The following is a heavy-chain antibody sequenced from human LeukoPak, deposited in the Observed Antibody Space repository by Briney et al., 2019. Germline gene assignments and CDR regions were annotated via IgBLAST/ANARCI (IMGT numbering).Heavy chain of an antibody. CDR1: GGTFSSYA. CDR2: IIPILGIA. Sequence: GASVKVSCKASGGTFSSYAISWVRQAPGQGLEWMGRIIPILGIANYAQKFQGRVTITADKSTSTAYMELSSLRSEDTAVYYCAREGTHDYGSNWFDPWGQGTLVTVSS. CDR3: AREGTHDYGSNWFDP. D-gene: IGHD4-17*01. J-gene: IGHJ5*02. V-gene: IGHV1-69*04.